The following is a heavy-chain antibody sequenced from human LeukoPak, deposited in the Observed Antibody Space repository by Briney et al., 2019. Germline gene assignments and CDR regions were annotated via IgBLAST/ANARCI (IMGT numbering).Heavy chain of an antibody. D-gene: IGHD6-19*01. CDR1: GGSISSYY. CDR2: IYYSGST. V-gene: IGHV4-59*01. Sequence: SETLSLTCTVSGGSISSYYWNWIRQPPGKGLEWIGYIYYSGSTNYNPSLKSRVTISVDTSKNQFSLKLSSVTTADTAVYYCARVNKDSSGWYDSFDYWGQGTLVTVSS. J-gene: IGHJ4*02. CDR3: ARVNKDSSGWYDSFDY.